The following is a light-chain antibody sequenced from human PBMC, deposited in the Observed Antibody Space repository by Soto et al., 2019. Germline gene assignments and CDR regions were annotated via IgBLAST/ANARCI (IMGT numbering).Light chain of an antibody. CDR3: QSYDKSLTGFFV. CDR1: SSNLGAGYD. V-gene: IGLV1-40*01. J-gene: IGLJ1*01. CDR2: TNN. Sequence: VLTQPPSVSGAPGQSVTISCTGSSSNLGAGYDVHWYQQVPGTAPKLLIYTNNKRPSGVPDRFSGSKSGTSASLAITGLQAEDESDYYCQSYDKSLTGFFVFGSGTKVTVL.